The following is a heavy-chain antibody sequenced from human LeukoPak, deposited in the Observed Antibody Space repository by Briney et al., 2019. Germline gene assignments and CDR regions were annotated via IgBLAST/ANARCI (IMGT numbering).Heavy chain of an antibody. D-gene: IGHD3-10*01. CDR2: ISYDGSNK. J-gene: IGHJ4*02. CDR1: GFTFSSYG. Sequence: GGSLRLSCAASGFTFSSYGMHWVRQAPGKGLEWVALISYDGSNKYYADSVKGRFTISRDNSKNTLYLQMNSLRAEDTAVYYCANTYYYGSGSPDYWGQGTLVTVSS. V-gene: IGHV3-30*18. CDR3: ANTYYYGSGSPDY.